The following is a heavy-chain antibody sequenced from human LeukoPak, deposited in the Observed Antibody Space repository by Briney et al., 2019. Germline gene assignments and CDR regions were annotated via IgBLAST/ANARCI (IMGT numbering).Heavy chain of an antibody. CDR2: IRCDGSNK. CDR3: ARGFHYGLDV. CDR1: GFTFSSYG. J-gene: IGHJ6*02. Sequence: PGGSLRLSCAASGFTFSSYGMHWVRQAPGKGLEWVAFIRCDGSNKYYADSVKGRFTISRDNAKNSLSLEMNSLRAEDTAVYYCARGFHYGLDVWGQGTTVTVSS. V-gene: IGHV3-30*02. D-gene: IGHD3-10*01.